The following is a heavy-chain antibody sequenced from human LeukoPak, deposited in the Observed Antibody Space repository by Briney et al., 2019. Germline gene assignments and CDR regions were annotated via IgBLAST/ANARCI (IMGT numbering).Heavy chain of an antibody. CDR1: GGSFSDYY. Sequence: PSETLSLTCAVYGGSFSDYYWNRIRQPPGKGLEWIGEINHSGSTNYNPSLKSRVIMSVDTFKNQFSLTLSSVTAADTAVYYCARVQDFETRGYYLGYWGHGTLVTVSS. CDR3: ARVQDFETRGYYLGY. D-gene: IGHD3-22*01. CDR2: INHSGST. J-gene: IGHJ4*01. V-gene: IGHV4-34*01.